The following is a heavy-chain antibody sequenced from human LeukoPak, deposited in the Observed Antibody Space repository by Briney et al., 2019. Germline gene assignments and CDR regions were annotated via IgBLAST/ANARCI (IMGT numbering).Heavy chain of an antibody. CDR2: VDPEDAKA. D-gene: IGHD3-10*01. CDR1: VYTFSDYY. V-gene: IGHV1-69-2*01. CDR3: SGRSSLAFDV. Sequence: GATVKISCKSSVYTFSDYYIHWVRQAPGGGLQWLGRVDPEDAKAVYSENLQGGVTITADSFSDSTYMFLSSLTSEDTAFYATSGRSSLAFDVWGQGTVVTVSS. J-gene: IGHJ3*01.